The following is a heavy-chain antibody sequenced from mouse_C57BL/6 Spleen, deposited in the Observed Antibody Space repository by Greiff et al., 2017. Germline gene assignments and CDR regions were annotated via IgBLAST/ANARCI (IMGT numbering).Heavy chain of an antibody. V-gene: IGHV14-1*01. J-gene: IGHJ3*01. D-gene: IGHD1-1*01. CDR2: IDPEDGDT. CDR1: GFNIKDYY. CDR3: TTRYYYGPATGAY. Sequence: EVQLQQSGAELVRPGASVKLSCTASGFNIKDYYMHWVKQRPEQGLEWIGRIDPEDGDTEYAPKFQGKATMTADTSSNTAYLQLSSLTSEDTAVYYCTTRYYYGPATGAYWGQGTLVTVSA.